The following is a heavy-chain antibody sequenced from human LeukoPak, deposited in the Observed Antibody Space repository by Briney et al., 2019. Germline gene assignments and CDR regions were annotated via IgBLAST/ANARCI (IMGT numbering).Heavy chain of an antibody. CDR3: VRDWDHFDFDS. Sequence: PGGSLRLSCAASGFTFSNYWMHWVRQAPGKGLVWVSRIKGDRSHTIYADSVKGRFTISRDNAKNTLYLQMKSLRDEDTAVYYCVRDWDHFDFDSWGQGTLVTVSS. J-gene: IGHJ5*01. CDR2: IKGDRSHT. V-gene: IGHV3-74*01. CDR1: GFTFSNYW. D-gene: IGHD1-14*01.